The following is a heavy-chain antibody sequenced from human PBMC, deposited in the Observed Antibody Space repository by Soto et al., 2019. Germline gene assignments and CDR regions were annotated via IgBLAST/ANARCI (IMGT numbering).Heavy chain of an antibody. CDR2: IYSGGST. CDR3: ARDPWAADY. V-gene: IGHV3-66*01. J-gene: IGHJ4*02. D-gene: IGHD3-16*01. Sequence: GSLRLSCAASGFTVSTKYMSWVRQAPGKGLEWVSVIYSGGSTFYADSVRGRFTISRDNSKNTVNLQMNSLRAEDTAVYYCARDPWAADYWGQGTLVTVSS. CDR1: GFTVSTKY.